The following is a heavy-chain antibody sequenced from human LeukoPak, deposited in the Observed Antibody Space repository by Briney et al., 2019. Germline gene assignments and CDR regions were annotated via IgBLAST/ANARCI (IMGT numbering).Heavy chain of an antibody. CDR1: GFTFSSYW. V-gene: IGHV3-74*01. Sequence: GGSLRLSCAASGFTFSSYWMHWVRHAPGKGLVWVSRIESDGSSTSYADSVKGRFTISRDNAKNTLDLQMNSLRAEDTAVYYCAKDLTYYYDSSGYSYANWFDPWGQGTLVTVSS. CDR2: IESDGSST. J-gene: IGHJ5*02. D-gene: IGHD3-22*01. CDR3: AKDLTYYYDSSGYSYANWFDP.